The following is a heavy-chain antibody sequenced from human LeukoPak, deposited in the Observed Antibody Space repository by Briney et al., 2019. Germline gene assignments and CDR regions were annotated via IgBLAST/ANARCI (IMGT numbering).Heavy chain of an antibody. Sequence: GGSLRLSCAASGFTFSTSNMNWVRQAPGKGLQWLSYISSSSYSKYYADSVKGRFTISRDNAEKSLYLQMNSLRDNGTAVYFCARDPGYYDSSGYLDYWGQGTLVTVSS. J-gene: IGHJ4*02. CDR1: GFTFSTSN. CDR3: ARDPGYYDSSGYLDY. CDR2: ISSSSYSK. V-gene: IGHV3-48*02. D-gene: IGHD3-22*01.